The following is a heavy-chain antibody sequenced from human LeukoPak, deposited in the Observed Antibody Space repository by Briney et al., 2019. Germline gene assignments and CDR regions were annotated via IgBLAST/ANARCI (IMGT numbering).Heavy chain of an antibody. CDR2: ISSSGSTI. CDR3: ARDYYDSSGYYLHFDY. J-gene: IGHJ4*02. CDR1: GFTFSSYG. D-gene: IGHD3-22*01. V-gene: IGHV3-48*04. Sequence: GRSLRLSCAASGFTFSSYGMHWVRQAPGKGLEWVSYISSSGSTIYYADSVKGRFTISRDNAKNSLYLQMNSLRAEDTAVYYCARDYYDSSGYYLHFDYWGQGTLVTVSS.